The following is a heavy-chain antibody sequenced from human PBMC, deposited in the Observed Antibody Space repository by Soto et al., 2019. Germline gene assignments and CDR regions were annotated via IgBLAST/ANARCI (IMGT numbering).Heavy chain of an antibody. V-gene: IGHV4-38-2*01. J-gene: IGHJ5*02. CDR1: GYSISSGYY. D-gene: IGHD6-13*01. CDR3: ARAGMRSSWYAFDP. Sequence: SETLSLTCAVSGYSISSGYYWGWIRQPPGKGLEWIGSIYHSGSTYYNPSLKSRVTISVDTSKNQFSLKLSSVTAADTAVYYCARAGMRSSWYAFDPWGQGTLATVSS. CDR2: IYHSGST.